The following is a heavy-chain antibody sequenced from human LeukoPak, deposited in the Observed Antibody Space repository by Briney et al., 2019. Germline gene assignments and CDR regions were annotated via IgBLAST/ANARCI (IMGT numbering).Heavy chain of an antibody. Sequence: GGSLRLSCAASGFTFSSYEMNWVRRAPGKGLEWVSYISSSGSTIYYADSVKGRFTISRDNAKNSLYLQMNSLRAEDTAVYYCARYSSGLLSPYTSQPYYFDYWGQGTLVTVSS. CDR3: ARYSSGLLSPYTSQPYYFDY. D-gene: IGHD6-19*01. CDR2: ISSSGSTI. J-gene: IGHJ4*02. V-gene: IGHV3-48*03. CDR1: GFTFSSYE.